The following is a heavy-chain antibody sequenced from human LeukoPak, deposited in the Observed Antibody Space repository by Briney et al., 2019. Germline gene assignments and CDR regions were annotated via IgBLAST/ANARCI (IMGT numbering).Heavy chain of an antibody. J-gene: IGHJ3*02. CDR2: IYTSGST. CDR1: GGSISSGSYS. V-gene: IGHV4-61*02. Sequence: PSETLSLTCTVSGGSISSGSYSWSWIRQPAGKGLEWIVRIYTSGSTNYNPSLTSRVTISVDTSKNQFSLKLSSVTAADTAVYYCARLEQWLVHAFDIWGQGTMVTVSS. D-gene: IGHD6-19*01. CDR3: ARLEQWLVHAFDI.